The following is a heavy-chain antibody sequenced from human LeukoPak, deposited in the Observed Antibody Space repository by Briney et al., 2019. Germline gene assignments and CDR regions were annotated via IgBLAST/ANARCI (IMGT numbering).Heavy chain of an antibody. V-gene: IGHV5-51*01. CDR1: GYSFTKYW. CDR2: IYPGDSDT. Sequence: KLGESLKISCKGSGYSFTKYWIGWVRQMPGKGLEWMGIIYPGDSDTRYSPSFQGQVTISADKSISTAYLQWSSLKASDTAMYYCARREQQLVLDAFDIWGQGTMVTVSS. CDR3: ARREQQLVLDAFDI. J-gene: IGHJ3*02. D-gene: IGHD6-13*01.